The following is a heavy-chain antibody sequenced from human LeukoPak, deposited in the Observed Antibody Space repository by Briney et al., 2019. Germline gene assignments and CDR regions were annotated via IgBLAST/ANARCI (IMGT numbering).Heavy chain of an antibody. Sequence: SETLSLTCAVYGGSFCGYYWSWIRQPPGKGLEWIGEINHSGSTNYIPSLKSRVTISVDTSKNQFSLKLSSVTAADTAVYYCASRTHYDFWSGYYYYMDVWGKGTTVTVSS. CDR2: INHSGST. V-gene: IGHV4-34*01. J-gene: IGHJ6*03. D-gene: IGHD3-3*01. CDR3: ASRTHYDFWSGYYYYMDV. CDR1: GGSFCGYY.